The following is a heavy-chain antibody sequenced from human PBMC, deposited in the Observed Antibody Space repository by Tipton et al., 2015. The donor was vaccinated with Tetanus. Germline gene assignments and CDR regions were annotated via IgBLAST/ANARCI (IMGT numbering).Heavy chain of an antibody. CDR3: ARALRSYYYYYGMDV. J-gene: IGHJ6*02. CDR1: GYTFTSYG. V-gene: IGHV1-18*01. Sequence: QLVQSGAEVKKPGASVKVSCKASGYTFTSYGISWGRQAPGQGLEWMGWISAHNGNTNYAQKLQGRVTMTTDTSTSTAYMELRSLRSDDTAVYYCARALRSYYYYYGMDVWGQGTTVTASS. D-gene: IGHD2-15*01. CDR2: ISAHNGNT.